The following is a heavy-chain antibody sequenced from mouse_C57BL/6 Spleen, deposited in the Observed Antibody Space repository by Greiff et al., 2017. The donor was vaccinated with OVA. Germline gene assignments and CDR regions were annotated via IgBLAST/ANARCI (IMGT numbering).Heavy chain of an antibody. D-gene: IGHD2-4*01. V-gene: IGHV1-7*01. CDR1: GYTFTSYW. CDR2: INPSSGYT. J-gene: IGHJ1*03. Sequence: QVQLKQSGAELAKPGASVKLSCKASGYTFTSYWMHWVKQRPGQGLEWIGYINPSSGYTKYNQKFKDKATLTADKSSSTAYMQLSSLTYEDSAVYYCARMCDYDAWYFDVWGTGTTVTVSS. CDR3: ARMCDYDAWYFDV.